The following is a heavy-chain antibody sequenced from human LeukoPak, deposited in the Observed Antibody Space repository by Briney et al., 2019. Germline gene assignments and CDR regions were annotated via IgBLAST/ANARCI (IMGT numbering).Heavy chain of an antibody. CDR2: ISYDGSNK. D-gene: IGHD3-22*01. V-gene: IGHV3-30*18. J-gene: IGHJ4*02. CDR1: GFTFSSYG. CDR3: AKAHNVAYYYDSSGYYPNFDY. Sequence: PGGSLRLSCAASGFTFSSYGMHWVRQAPGKGLEWVAVISYDGSNKYYADSVKGRFTISRDNSKNTLYLQMNSLRAEDTAVYYCAKAHNVAYYYDSSGYYPNFDYWGQGTQVTVSS.